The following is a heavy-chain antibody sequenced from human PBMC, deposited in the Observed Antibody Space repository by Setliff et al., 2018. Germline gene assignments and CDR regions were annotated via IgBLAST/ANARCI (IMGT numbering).Heavy chain of an antibody. CDR2: XXXSGST. J-gene: IGHJ4*01. CDR3: TISPLLNDSYCPGVIDY. Sequence: SETLSLTCTVSGGSISSGDYXXXXXXXXXGKGVXXXAHXXXSGSTYYNPSLKSRVTISVDTSXXQFSLKLSSVTAEDTAVYYCTISPLLNDSYCPGVIDYXXXXXLVTVSS. D-gene: IGHD2-8*02. CDR1: GGSISSGDYX. V-gene: IGHV4-30-4*03.